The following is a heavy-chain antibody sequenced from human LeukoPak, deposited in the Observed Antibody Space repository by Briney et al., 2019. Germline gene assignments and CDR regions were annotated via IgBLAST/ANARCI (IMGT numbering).Heavy chain of an antibody. Sequence: GGSLRLSCAASGFSFSNYWMGWVRQAPGKGLACVANIKTDGSETYYVDSVKGRFTISRDSSKNTLFLHMNTLRAEDTAIYYCAKDRTVGASYWYFDLWGRGTLVTVSS. CDR3: AKDRTVGASYWYFDL. CDR1: GFSFSNYW. CDR2: IKTDGSET. V-gene: IGHV3-7*03. J-gene: IGHJ2*01. D-gene: IGHD1-26*01.